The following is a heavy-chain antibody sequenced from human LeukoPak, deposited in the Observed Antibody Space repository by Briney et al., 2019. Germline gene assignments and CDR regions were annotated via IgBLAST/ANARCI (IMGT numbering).Heavy chain of an antibody. CDR2: ITTHNGNT. V-gene: IGHV1-18*01. D-gene: IGHD3-16*01. Sequence: ASVKVSCKASGYTFTSYGISWVRQAPGQGLEWMGWITTHNGNTNYAQKLQGRVTMTTDASTSTAYMELRSLRSDDTAAYYCTRDLSHFGDWFDPWGQGTLVTVSS. J-gene: IGHJ5*02. CDR3: TRDLSHFGDWFDP. CDR1: GYTFTSYG.